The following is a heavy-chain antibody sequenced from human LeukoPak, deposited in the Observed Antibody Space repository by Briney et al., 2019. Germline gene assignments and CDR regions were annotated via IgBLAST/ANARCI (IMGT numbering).Heavy chain of an antibody. D-gene: IGHD3-10*01. V-gene: IGHV3-21*01. CDR3: ARGGTMVRRNFDY. Sequence: SEGSLRLSCAASGFTFSSYSMNWVRQAPGKGLEWVSSISSSSSYIYYADSVKGRFTISRDNAKNSLYLQMNSLRAEDTAVYYCARGGTMVRRNFDYWGQGTLVTVSS. CDR2: ISSSSSYI. CDR1: GFTFSSYS. J-gene: IGHJ4*02.